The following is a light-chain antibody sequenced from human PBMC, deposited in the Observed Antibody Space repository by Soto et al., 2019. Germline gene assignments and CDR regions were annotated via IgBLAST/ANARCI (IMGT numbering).Light chain of an antibody. CDR3: AAWDDSVNGVV. CDR2: NHT. CDR1: SSNIGRYT. Sequence: QSVLTQPPSASGTPGQRVTISCSGSSSNIGRYTVNWYQQHPGTAPKDLIYNHTHRPSGVPDRFSGSKSGTSDSLAISGLQSEDEAEYYCAAWDDSVNGVVFGGGTKLTVL. J-gene: IGLJ2*01. V-gene: IGLV1-44*01.